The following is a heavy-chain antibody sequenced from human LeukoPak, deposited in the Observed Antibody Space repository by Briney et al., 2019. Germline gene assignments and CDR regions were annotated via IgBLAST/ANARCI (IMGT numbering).Heavy chain of an antibody. V-gene: IGHV3-15*01. CDR1: SFTLSSYA. J-gene: IGHJ1*01. Sequence: GGSLRLSCAASSFTLSSYAMSWVRQAPGKGLEWVGRIKSKTDGGTTDYAAPVKGRFTISRDDSKTTLYLQMNSLKTEDTAVYYCTTWSTPPITVTWFHHWGQGTLVTVSS. CDR3: TTWSTPPITVTWFHH. D-gene: IGHD4-11*01. CDR2: IKSKTDGGTT.